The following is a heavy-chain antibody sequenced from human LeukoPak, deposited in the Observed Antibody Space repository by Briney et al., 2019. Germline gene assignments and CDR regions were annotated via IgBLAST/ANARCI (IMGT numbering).Heavy chain of an antibody. CDR2: IIPIFGTA. Sequence: SVKVSCKASGGTFSSYAISWVRQAPGQGLEWMGRIIPIFGTANYAQKFQGRVTITTDESASTAYMELSSLRSEDTAVYYCARVEQDLRFAFDIWGQGTMVTVSS. CDR1: GGTFSSYA. J-gene: IGHJ3*02. D-gene: IGHD1/OR15-1a*01. CDR3: ARVEQDLRFAFDI. V-gene: IGHV1-69*05.